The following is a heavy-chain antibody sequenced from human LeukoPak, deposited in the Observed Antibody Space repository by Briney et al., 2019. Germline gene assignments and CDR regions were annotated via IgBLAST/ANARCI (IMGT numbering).Heavy chain of an antibody. CDR3: ASVPGDV. V-gene: IGHV4-4*07. CDR2: ISGSGST. D-gene: IGHD3-10*02. J-gene: IGHJ6*04. Sequence: SETLSLTCSVSGDSLSYSYWSWIRQAAGKGLEWIGRISGSGSTDYNASLKSRVTMSVDTSKNQLSLKVISVTAADTAVYYCASVPGDVWGKGTTVTVSS. CDR1: GDSLSYSY.